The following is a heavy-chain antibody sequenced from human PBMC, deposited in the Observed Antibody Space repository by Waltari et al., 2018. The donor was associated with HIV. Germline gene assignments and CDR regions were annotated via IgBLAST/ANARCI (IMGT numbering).Heavy chain of an antibody. CDR1: GDSMKSHY. D-gene: IGHD5-12*01. CDR3: ARGNCHLGSCLLVAFPFDF. J-gene: IGHJ3*01. Sequence: VQLRESGPRLVKPSETLSLVCIVSGDSMKSHYGNWIRQSPEKGLEWIGYFYYSGSPNYNSGSTTYNPSLQSRVTISVARSKNQVSLRLRAVTAADTGVYFCARGNCHLGSCLLVAFPFDFWGQGIPVVVSS. CDR2: FYYSGSPNYNSGST. V-gene: IGHV4-59*11.